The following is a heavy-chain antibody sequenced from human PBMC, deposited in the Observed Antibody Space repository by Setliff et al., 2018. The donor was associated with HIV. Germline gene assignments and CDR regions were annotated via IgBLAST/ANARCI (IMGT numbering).Heavy chain of an antibody. CDR3: ARGWEGGMDY. J-gene: IGHJ4*02. Sequence: ASVKVSCKASGYTFTSYGISWVRQAPGQGLEWMGWINPSGGSTWYAQKFQGRVTMTGDTSTNTLYMELSSLRSEDTAVYYCARGWEGGMDYWGQGTLVTVSS. V-gene: IGHV1-46*01. CDR1: GYTFTSYG. D-gene: IGHD1-26*01. CDR2: INPSGGST.